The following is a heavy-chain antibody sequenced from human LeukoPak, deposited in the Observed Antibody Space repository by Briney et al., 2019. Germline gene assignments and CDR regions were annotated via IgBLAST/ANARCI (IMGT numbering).Heavy chain of an antibody. J-gene: IGHJ4*02. Sequence: GGSLRLSCAASGFTLRNYWMHLVRQAPGKGLVWVSRMNSDGSTTNYADSVQGRFTISRDNAKNTVYLQMDSLRAEDTAVYYCAKDLLPGAPDYFDYWGQGTLVTVSS. CDR2: MNSDGSTT. CDR1: GFTLRNYW. D-gene: IGHD1-26*01. CDR3: AKDLLPGAPDYFDY. V-gene: IGHV3-74*01.